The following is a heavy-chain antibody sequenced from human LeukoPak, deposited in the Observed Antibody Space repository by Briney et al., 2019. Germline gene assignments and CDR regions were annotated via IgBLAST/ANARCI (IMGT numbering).Heavy chain of an antibody. CDR2: IIPIFGTA. CDR3: ARGSFPADDILTGPFDN. V-gene: IGHV1-69*13. D-gene: IGHD3-9*01. CDR1: GGTFSSYA. Sequence: GASVKVSCKASGGTFSSYAISWVRQAPGQGLEWMRGIIPIFGTANYAQKFQGRVTITADESTSTAYMELRSLRSDDTAVYYCARGSFPADDILTGPFDNWGQGTLVTVSS. J-gene: IGHJ4*02.